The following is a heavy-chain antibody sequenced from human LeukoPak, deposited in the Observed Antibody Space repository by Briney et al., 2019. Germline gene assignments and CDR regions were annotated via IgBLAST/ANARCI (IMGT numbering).Heavy chain of an antibody. D-gene: IGHD2-15*01. CDR2: VSGSGEST. CDR1: GFTFSTYA. V-gene: IGHV3-23*01. CDR3: ARAGKAAAFDC. Sequence: PGGSLRLSCAASGFTFSTYAVNWVRQAPGKGLEWVSSVSGSGESTDYADSVKGRFIISRGNFENTLYLHMNSLRADDTAIYYCARAGKAAAFDCWGQGTLVTVSS. J-gene: IGHJ4*02.